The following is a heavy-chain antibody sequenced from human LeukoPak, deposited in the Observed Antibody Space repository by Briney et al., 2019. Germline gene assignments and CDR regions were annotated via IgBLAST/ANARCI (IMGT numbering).Heavy chain of an antibody. CDR1: GYTFTSYG. CDR3: ARLVVPAAIPIYYYYYMNV. V-gene: IGHV1-18*01. J-gene: IGHJ6*03. CDR2: ISAYNGNT. D-gene: IGHD2-2*02. Sequence: ASVKVSCKASGYTFTSYGISWVRQAPGQGLEWMGWISAYNGNTNYAQKLQGRVTMTTDTSTSTAYMELRSLRSDDTAVYYCARLVVPAAIPIYYYYYMNVWGKGTTVTVSS.